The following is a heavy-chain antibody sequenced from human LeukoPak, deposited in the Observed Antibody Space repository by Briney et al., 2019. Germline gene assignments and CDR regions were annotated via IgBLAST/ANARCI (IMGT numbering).Heavy chain of an antibody. CDR3: ARSFVLVADVDDYGDYFDY. J-gene: IGHJ4*02. Sequence: GGSLRLSCAASGFTFSSYSMNWVRQAPGKGLEWVSSISSSSSYIYYADSVKGRFTISRDNAKNSLYLQMNSLRAEDTAVYYCARSFVLVADVDDYGDYFDYWGQGTLVTVSS. CDR1: GFTFSSYS. D-gene: IGHD4-17*01. V-gene: IGHV3-21*01. CDR2: ISSSSSYI.